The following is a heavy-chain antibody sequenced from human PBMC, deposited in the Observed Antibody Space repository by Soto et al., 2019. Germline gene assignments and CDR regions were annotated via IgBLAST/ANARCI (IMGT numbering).Heavy chain of an antibody. Sequence: EVQLVESGGGLVQPGGSLTLTCPPSGFTFSTDWMTWLRQPPGKGMERVASINQDGSERYYVDSVRGRFTISRDNAKNALYLQMNRLRAEDTAVYYFVCGGNFFVYWGQGALVTVSP. J-gene: IGHJ4*02. CDR3: VCGGNFFVY. D-gene: IGHD3-16*01. V-gene: IGHV3-7*01. CDR1: GFTFSTDW. CDR2: INQDGSER.